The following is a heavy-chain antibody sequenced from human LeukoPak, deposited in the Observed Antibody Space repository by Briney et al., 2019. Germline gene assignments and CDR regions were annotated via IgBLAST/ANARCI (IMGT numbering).Heavy chain of an antibody. D-gene: IGHD3-10*01. J-gene: IGHJ4*02. V-gene: IGHV1-46*03. CDR1: GYTFTNYG. CDR3: ARALYRSGSSYIPDFDY. Sequence: ASVKVSCKASGYTFTNYGISWVRQAPGQGLEWMGIINPSGGSTSYAQKFQGRVTMTRDTSTSTVYMRLSSLRSEDTAVYYCARALYRSGSSYIPDFDYWGQGTLVTVSS. CDR2: INPSGGST.